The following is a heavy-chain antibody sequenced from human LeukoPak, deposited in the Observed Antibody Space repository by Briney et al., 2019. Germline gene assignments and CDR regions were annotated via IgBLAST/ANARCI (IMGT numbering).Heavy chain of an antibody. CDR1: GFTFRNYV. CDR2: TASDLNVK. CDR3: AREGYYGSGSPPSLYFDY. Sequence: GGSLRLSCAASGFTFRNYVIHWVRQAPGKGLEWVAVTASDLNVKLYAGSVKGRFTISRDNSRSTLYLQMNSLRPEDTAIYYCAREGYYGSGSPPSLYFDYWGQGTLVTVSS. V-gene: IGHV3-30-3*01. D-gene: IGHD3-10*01. J-gene: IGHJ4*02.